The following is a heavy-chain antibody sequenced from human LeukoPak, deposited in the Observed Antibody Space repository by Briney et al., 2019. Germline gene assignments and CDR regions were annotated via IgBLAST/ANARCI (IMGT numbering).Heavy chain of an antibody. V-gene: IGHV3-74*01. D-gene: IGHD6-13*01. CDR3: VQSPSPSAAGH. CDR1: GFTFSSYW. J-gene: IGHJ4*02. CDR2: INSDGSST. Sequence: PGGSLRLSCAASGFTFSSYWMHWVRQAPGKGLVWVSRINSDGSSTSYADSVKGRFTISRDNSKNTLYLQMNSLRAEDTAVYYCVQSPSPSAAGHWGQGTLVTVSS.